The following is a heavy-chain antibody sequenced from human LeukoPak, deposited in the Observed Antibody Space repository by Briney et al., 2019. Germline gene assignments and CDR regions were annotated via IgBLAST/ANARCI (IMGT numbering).Heavy chain of an antibody. CDR2: ISGSGGST. V-gene: IGHV3-23*01. D-gene: IGHD3-22*01. CDR1: GLTLSSDA. Sequence: GRTLRISRVATGLTLSSDAMCGVGEAPGKGLEWVSAISGSGGSTYYADSVKGRFTISRDNSKNTLYLQMNSLRAENTAEYYVAAVLLQIYWGQGTLGVVSS. CDR3: AAVLLQIY. J-gene: IGHJ4*02.